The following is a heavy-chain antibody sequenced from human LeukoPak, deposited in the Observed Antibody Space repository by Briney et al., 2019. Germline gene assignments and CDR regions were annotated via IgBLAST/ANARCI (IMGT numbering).Heavy chain of an antibody. V-gene: IGHV4-39*01. CDR1: GGSISSSSYY. D-gene: IGHD3/OR15-3a*01. CDR2: IYYSGST. Sequence: SETLSLTCTVSGGSISSSSYYWGWIRQPPGKGLEWIGSIYYSGSTYYNPSLKSRVTISVDTSKNQFSLKLSSVTVADTAVYYCARPVDSYFDYWGQGTLVTVSS. CDR3: ARPVDSYFDY. J-gene: IGHJ4*02.